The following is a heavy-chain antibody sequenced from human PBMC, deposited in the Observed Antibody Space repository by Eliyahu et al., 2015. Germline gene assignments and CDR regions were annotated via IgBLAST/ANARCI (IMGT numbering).Heavy chain of an antibody. Sequence: QVQLVESGGGVVQPGRSLRLSCAASGFTFXNYPMXWVRQAPGKGLEWVAFISYDGRNTYYGDSVKGRFTISRDNSENTLYLQMSSLRAEDTAVYFCAREGWYYESSGDYYYGMDVWGQGTTVTVSS. D-gene: IGHD3-22*01. CDR1: GFTFXNYP. CDR3: AREGWYYESSGDYYYGMDV. CDR2: ISYDGRNT. J-gene: IGHJ6*02. V-gene: IGHV3-30*15.